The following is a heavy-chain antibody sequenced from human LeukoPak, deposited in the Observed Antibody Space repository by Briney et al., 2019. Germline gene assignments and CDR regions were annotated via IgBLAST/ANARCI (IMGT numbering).Heavy chain of an antibody. D-gene: IGHD3-22*01. CDR3: AKDPSYYYDSSGLDW. CDR2: IWYDGSNK. J-gene: IGHJ4*02. V-gene: IGHV3-33*06. CDR1: GFTFSSYG. Sequence: GGSLRLSCAASGFTFSSYGMHWVRQAPGKGLEGVAGIWYDGSNKYYADSVKGRFTISRDNSKNTLYLQMNSLRAEDTAVYYCAKDPSYYYDSSGLDWWGQGTLVTVSS.